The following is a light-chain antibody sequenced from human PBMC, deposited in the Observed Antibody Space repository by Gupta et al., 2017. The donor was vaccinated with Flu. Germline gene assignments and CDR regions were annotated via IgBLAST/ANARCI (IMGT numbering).Light chain of an antibody. J-gene: IGLJ3*02. Sequence: TQESSFSVSPGGTVTLTCGLTSGSVSTGYFPSWYQQTPGLPPRTLIYNTNTRSSGVPDRFSGSILGNKAALTITGAQADDESNYYCILFVGSGIWVFGGGTKLTVL. CDR3: ILFVGSGIWV. CDR1: SGSVSTGYF. V-gene: IGLV8-61*01. CDR2: NTN.